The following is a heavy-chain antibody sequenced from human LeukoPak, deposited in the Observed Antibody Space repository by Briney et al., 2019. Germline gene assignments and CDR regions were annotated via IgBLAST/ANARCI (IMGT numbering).Heavy chain of an antibody. D-gene: IGHD2-15*01. V-gene: IGHV3-23*01. CDR3: ARSRAATHTFDY. CDR2: ISGSGGNT. Sequence: GGSLRLSCAASGFTFSNYAMTWVRQAPGKGLEWVSVISGSGGNTDYADSVKGRFTISRDNSKNTLSLQMNSLRAEDTAVYYCARSRAATHTFDYWGQGTLVTVSS. J-gene: IGHJ4*02. CDR1: GFTFSNYA.